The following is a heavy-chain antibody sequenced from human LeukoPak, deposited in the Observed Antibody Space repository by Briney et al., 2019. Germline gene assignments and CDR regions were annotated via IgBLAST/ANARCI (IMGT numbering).Heavy chain of an antibody. CDR2: IYYSETN. J-gene: IGHJ4*02. CDR1: GDSISSGTDY. Sequence: SETLSLTCTVSGDSISSGTDYWAWIRQPPGKGLGCIDNIYYSETNYYTPSVKSRVTISGDKSKNQFSMKLTSVTAADTAVFYCARLRGSGSRSFDYWGQGTLVTVSS. D-gene: IGHD3-10*01. CDR3: ARLRGSGSRSFDY. V-gene: IGHV4-39*01.